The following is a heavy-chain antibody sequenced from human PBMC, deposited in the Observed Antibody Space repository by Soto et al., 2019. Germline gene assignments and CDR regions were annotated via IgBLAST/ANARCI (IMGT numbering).Heavy chain of an antibody. CDR3: ARLSRYNWNQWGEGLDYYYYGMDV. D-gene: IGHD1-20*01. CDR2: IIPIFGTA. J-gene: IGHJ6*02. CDR1: GGTFSSYA. V-gene: IGHV1-69*13. Sequence: SVKVSCKASGGTFSSYAISWVRQAPGQGLEWMGGIIPIFGTANYAQKFQGRVTITADESTSTAYMELSSLRSEDTAVYYCARLSRYNWNQWGEGLDYYYYGMDVWGQGTTVTVSS.